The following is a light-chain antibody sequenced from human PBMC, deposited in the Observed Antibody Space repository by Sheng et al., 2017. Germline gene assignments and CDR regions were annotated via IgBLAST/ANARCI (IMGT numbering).Light chain of an antibody. CDR1: QSVDKN. Sequence: EKVLTQSPATVSVSPGERVTLSCRASQSVDKNLAWYQQKPGQTPRLLIYGASTRATGISPRFSGSGSGTEFTLTISSLQPEDVATYFCQRYDGVPRTFGQGTKVEIK. CDR3: QRYDGVPRT. CDR2: GAS. J-gene: IGKJ1*01. V-gene: IGKV3-15*01.